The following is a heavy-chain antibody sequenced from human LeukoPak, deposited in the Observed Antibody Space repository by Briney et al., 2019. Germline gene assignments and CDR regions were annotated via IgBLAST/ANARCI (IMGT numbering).Heavy chain of an antibody. CDR3: ARDGADEAFDI. V-gene: IGHV4-38-2*02. CDR2: LYHSGNT. Sequence: SETLSLTCTVSGYSISSGYYWGWIRQPPGKGLEWFGSLYHSGNTYYNPSLKSRVTISVDTSKNQFSLKLSSVTAADTAVYYCARDGADEAFDIWGQGTMVTVSS. J-gene: IGHJ3*02. CDR1: GYSISSGYY. D-gene: IGHD4-17*01.